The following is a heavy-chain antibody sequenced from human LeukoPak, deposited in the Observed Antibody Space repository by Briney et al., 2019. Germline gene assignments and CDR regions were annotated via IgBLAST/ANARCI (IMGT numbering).Heavy chain of an antibody. CDR3: ATASFIAARPDFYYMDV. V-gene: IGHV1-24*01. CDR2: FDPEDGET. J-gene: IGHJ6*03. Sequence: ASVKVSCKVSGYTLTELSMHWVRQAPGKGLEWMGGFDPEDGETIYAQKFQGRVTMTEDTSTDTAYMELSSLRSEDTAVYYCATASFIAARPDFYYMDVWGKGTTVTVSS. CDR1: GYTLTELS. D-gene: IGHD6-6*01.